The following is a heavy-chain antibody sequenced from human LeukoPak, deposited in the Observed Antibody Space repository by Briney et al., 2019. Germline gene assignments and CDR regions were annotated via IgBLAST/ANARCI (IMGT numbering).Heavy chain of an antibody. D-gene: IGHD5-24*01. J-gene: IGHJ4*02. Sequence: GGSLRLSCEASGFTFSPYGMTWVRQAPGKGLEWVSTISYDSRSIGYADSVKGRFTISRDNAKNSLYLQMNSLRVEDTAVYYCAKEGRSLQTYWGQGTLVTVSS. CDR2: ISYDSRSI. V-gene: IGHV3-21*04. CDR3: AKEGRSLQTY. CDR1: GFTFSPYG.